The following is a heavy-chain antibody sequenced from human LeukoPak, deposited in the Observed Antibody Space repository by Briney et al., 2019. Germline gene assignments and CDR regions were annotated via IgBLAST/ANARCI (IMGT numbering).Heavy chain of an antibody. CDR2: ISSSGSTI. CDR3: ARAVNYYDSPGAFGYFDY. CDR1: GFTFSDYY. D-gene: IGHD3-22*01. Sequence: PGGSLRLSCAASGFTFSDYYMSWIRQAPGKGLEWVSYISSSGSTIYYADSVKGRFTISRDNAKNSLYLQMNSLRAEDTAVYYCARAVNYYDSPGAFGYFDYWGQGTLVTVSS. J-gene: IGHJ4*02. V-gene: IGHV3-11*01.